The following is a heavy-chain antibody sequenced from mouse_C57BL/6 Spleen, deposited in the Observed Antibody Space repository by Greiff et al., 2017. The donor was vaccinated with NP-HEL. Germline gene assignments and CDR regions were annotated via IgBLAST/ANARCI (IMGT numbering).Heavy chain of an antibody. Sequence: LVESGAELVMPGASVKLSCKASGYTFTSYWMHWVKQRPGQGLEWIGEIDPSDSYTNYNQKFKGKSTLTVDKSSSTAYMQLSSLTSEDSAVYYCARGELGRSYFDYWGQGTTLTVSS. CDR2: IDPSDSYT. J-gene: IGHJ2*01. D-gene: IGHD4-1*01. V-gene: IGHV1-69*01. CDR1: GYTFTSYW. CDR3: ARGELGRSYFDY.